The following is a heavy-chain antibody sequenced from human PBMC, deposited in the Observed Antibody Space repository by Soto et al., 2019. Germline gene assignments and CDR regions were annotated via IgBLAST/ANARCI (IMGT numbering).Heavy chain of an antibody. Sequence: TLSLTCTVSGGSISSGGYYWSWIRQHPGKGLEWIGYIYYSGSTYYNPSLKSRVTISVDTSKNQFSLKLSSVTAADTAVYYCARDKSGMVRGVGGSWFDPWGQGTLVTVSS. V-gene: IGHV4-31*03. CDR3: ARDKSGMVRGVGGSWFDP. J-gene: IGHJ5*02. D-gene: IGHD3-10*01. CDR2: IYYSGST. CDR1: GGSISSGGYY.